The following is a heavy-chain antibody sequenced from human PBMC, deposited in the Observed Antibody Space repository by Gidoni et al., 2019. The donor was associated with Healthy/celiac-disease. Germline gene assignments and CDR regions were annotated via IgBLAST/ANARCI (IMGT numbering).Heavy chain of an antibody. CDR1: GGSCSGYY. Sequence: QVQLQQWGAGLLKPSETLSLTCAVYGGSCSGYYWSWIRQPPGKGLEWIGEINHSGSTNYNPSLKSRVTISVDTSKNQFSLKLSSVTAADTAVYYCARGGMTTRHWYFDLWGRGTLVTVSS. CDR3: ARGGMTTRHWYFDL. J-gene: IGHJ2*01. CDR2: INHSGST. D-gene: IGHD1-1*01. V-gene: IGHV4-34*01.